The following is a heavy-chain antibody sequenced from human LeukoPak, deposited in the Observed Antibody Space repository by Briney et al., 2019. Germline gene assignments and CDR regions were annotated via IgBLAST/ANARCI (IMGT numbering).Heavy chain of an antibody. J-gene: IGHJ6*02. D-gene: IGHD6-19*01. CDR2: ISAYNGNT. V-gene: IGHV1-18*01. Sequence: ASVKVSCKASGYTFTSYVISCVRQAPGQGLEWMEWISAYNGNTNYAQKLQGRVTMTTDTSTSTAYMELRSLRSDDTAVYYCAIPGIAVAGTGKDYYYYGMDVWGQGTTVTVSS. CDR3: AIPGIAVAGTGKDYYYYGMDV. CDR1: GYTFTSYV.